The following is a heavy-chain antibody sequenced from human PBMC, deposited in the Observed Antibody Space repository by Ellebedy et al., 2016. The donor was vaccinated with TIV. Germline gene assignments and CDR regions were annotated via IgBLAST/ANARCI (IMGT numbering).Heavy chain of an antibody. CDR1: GFSLSTSGVG. Sequence: SGPTLVKPTQTLTLTCTFSGFSLSTSGVGVGWIRQPPGKALEWLALIYWDDVKRYSPSLKSRLTITKDTSKNQVVLTITNMDPVDTATYYCAHDGYDILTSYYRFDYWGQGTLVTVSS. CDR3: AHDGYDILTSYYRFDY. J-gene: IGHJ4*02. V-gene: IGHV2-5*02. D-gene: IGHD3-9*01. CDR2: IYWDDVK.